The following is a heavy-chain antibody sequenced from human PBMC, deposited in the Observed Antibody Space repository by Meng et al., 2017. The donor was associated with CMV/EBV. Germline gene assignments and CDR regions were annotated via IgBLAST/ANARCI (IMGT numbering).Heavy chain of an antibody. V-gene: IGHV3-7*03. J-gene: IGHJ5*02. CDR3: ARAVVVVPAATGWFDP. CDR1: GFTFSSYW. Sequence: GESLKISCAASGFTFSSYWMSWVRQAPGKGLEWVANIKQDGSEKYYVDSVKGRFTISRDNAKNSLYLQMNSLRAEDTAVYYCARAVVVVPAATGWFDPWGQGTLVTVSS. CDR2: IKQDGSEK. D-gene: IGHD2-2*01.